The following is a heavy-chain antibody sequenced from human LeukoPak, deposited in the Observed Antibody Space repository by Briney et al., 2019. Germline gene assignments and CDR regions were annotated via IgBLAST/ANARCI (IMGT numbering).Heavy chain of an antibody. CDR3: ARHYPPDYTFDC. CDR2: IYYSGST. J-gene: IGHJ4*02. D-gene: IGHD4-4*01. CDR1: GGSISSYY. Sequence: SETLSLTCTVSGGSISSYYWSWIRQPPGKGLEWIGYIYYSGSTSYNPSLKSRVTISVDTSKNQFSLKLSSVTAADTAVYFCARHYPPDYTFDCWGRGTLVTVSS. V-gene: IGHV4-59*01.